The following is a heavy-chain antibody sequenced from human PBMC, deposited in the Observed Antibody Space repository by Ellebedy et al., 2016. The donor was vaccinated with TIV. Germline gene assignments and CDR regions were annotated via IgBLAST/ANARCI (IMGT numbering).Heavy chain of an antibody. D-gene: IGHD2-21*01. CDR1: GFTFSNCA. CDR3: AKGSYCGGDW. Sequence: GESLKISXSASGFTFSNCALQWVRQAPGKGLQYVSAINSDGSRTYYTDSVKDRFIISRDNSKNTLYLQMSSLRAEDTAVYFCAKGSYCGGDWWGQGTLVTVSS. CDR2: INSDGSRT. J-gene: IGHJ4*02. V-gene: IGHV3-64D*06.